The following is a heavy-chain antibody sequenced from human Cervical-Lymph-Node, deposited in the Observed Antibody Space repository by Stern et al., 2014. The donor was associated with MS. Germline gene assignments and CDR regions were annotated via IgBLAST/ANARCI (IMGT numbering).Heavy chain of an antibody. CDR1: GDSISNDNW. J-gene: IGHJ4*02. CDR3: ARDQGFQLMNS. CDR2: VYHTGSA. V-gene: IGHV4-4*02. Sequence: MQLVESGPGLVRPSGTLSLTCAVSGDSISNDNWGSWVRQPPGKSLQWIGEVYHTGSANYDPSLKSRVTISVDKSKNQFSLRLTSMTAADTAVYYCARDQGFQLMNSWGQGTLVIVSS. D-gene: IGHD2-2*01.